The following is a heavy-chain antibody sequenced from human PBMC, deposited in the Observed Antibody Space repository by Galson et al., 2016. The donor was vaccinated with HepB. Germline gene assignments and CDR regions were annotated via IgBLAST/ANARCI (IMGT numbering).Heavy chain of an antibody. J-gene: IGHJ4*02. V-gene: IGHV5-51*01. CDR3: ARHRDSSGYAILDC. CDR1: EYSFTNFW. Sequence: QSGAEVKKPGESLKISCKGSEYSFTNFWIGWVRQMPGKGLEWMGIIYPRNSDTLYSPSFQGQVTISAAKSINTAYLQWSSLKASDTAMYYCARHRDSSGYAILDCWGQGTLVTGSS. D-gene: IGHD3-22*01. CDR2: IYPRNSDT.